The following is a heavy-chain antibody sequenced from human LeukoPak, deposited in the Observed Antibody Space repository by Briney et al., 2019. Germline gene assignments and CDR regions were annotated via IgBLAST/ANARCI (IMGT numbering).Heavy chain of an antibody. CDR3: ARGHYRANSIAVGSFDY. D-gene: IGHD6-19*01. Sequence: GGSLRLSCAASGFTFSSYGMHWVRQAPGRGLEWVSYISSSGSTIYYADSVKGRFTISRDNAKNSLYLQMNSLRAEDTAVYYCARGHYRANSIAVGSFDYWGQGTLVTVSS. CDR2: ISSSGSTI. V-gene: IGHV3-48*04. CDR1: GFTFSSYG. J-gene: IGHJ4*02.